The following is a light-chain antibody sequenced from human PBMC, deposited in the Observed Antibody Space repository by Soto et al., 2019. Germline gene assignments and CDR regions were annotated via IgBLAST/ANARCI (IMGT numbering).Light chain of an antibody. CDR1: QSVSSSY. V-gene: IGKV3-20*01. CDR2: GAS. CDR3: QQYDRSPWT. Sequence: EIVLTQSPGTLSSSPGERATLSCRASQSVSSSYLAWYQQKPGQAPRLLICGASSRATGIPDRFSASGSGTDFTLTISRLEPEDFAVDYCQQYDRSPWTFGQGTNVEIK. J-gene: IGKJ1*01.